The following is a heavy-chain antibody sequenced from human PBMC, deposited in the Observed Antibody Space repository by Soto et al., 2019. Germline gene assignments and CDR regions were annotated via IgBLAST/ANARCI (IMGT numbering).Heavy chain of an antibody. CDR2: IHYTGST. CDR3: ARGRVGNFDS. J-gene: IGHJ4*02. D-gene: IGHD1-26*01. V-gene: IGHV4-39*01. CDR1: GDSISSGRYH. Sequence: PSETLSLTCTVSGDSISSGRYHWGWIRQPPGKGLEFIATIHYTGSTHYNPSLRSRVTIFVDTSTSQFSLSLSSVTAADTAVYFCARGRVGNFDSWGQGTLVTVSS.